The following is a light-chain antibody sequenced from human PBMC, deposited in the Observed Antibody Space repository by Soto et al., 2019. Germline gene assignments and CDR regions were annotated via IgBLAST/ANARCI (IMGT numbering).Light chain of an antibody. Sequence: QSVLTQPASVSGSPGQSITISCAGTSADVGAFDYVSWYQHHPGNVPKLMIYDVSDRPSGVSTRFSGSKSANMASLTISGLQADDEADYYCAAYTTSSTLVFGGGTKLTVL. J-gene: IGLJ2*01. CDR3: AAYTTSSTLV. V-gene: IGLV2-14*03. CDR2: DVS. CDR1: SADVGAFDY.